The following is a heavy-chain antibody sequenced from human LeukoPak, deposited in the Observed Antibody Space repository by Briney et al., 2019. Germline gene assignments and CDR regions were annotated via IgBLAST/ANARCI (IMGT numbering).Heavy chain of an antibody. Sequence: PGGSLRLSCAASGFTFSRYWMSWVRQAPGKGPEWVANIKQDGSEKYYMDSMKGRLTISRDNAKNSVYLQMNSLRVEDTAVYYCARIGYSSSSFDYWGQGTLVTVSS. D-gene: IGHD6-6*01. CDR3: ARIGYSSSSFDY. V-gene: IGHV3-7*01. CDR2: IKQDGSEK. CDR1: GFTFSRYW. J-gene: IGHJ4*02.